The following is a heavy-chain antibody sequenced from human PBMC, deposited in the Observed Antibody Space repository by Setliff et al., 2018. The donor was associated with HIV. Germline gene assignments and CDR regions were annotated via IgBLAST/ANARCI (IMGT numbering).Heavy chain of an antibody. CDR2: IYYTGNT. V-gene: IGHV4-31*03. CDR1: GGSINTGHYY. J-gene: IGHJ4*02. D-gene: IGHD3-10*01. Sequence: PSETLSLTCTVSGGSINTGHYYWSWIRHHPGKGLEWIAYIYYTGNTYFNPSLKSRITISIGTSKNQFSLKMSSVTAADTAVYYCARDRYAGEIDYWGQGTLVTVSS. CDR3: ARDRYAGEIDY.